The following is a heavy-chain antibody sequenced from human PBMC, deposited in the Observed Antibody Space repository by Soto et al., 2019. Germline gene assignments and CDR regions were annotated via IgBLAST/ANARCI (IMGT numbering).Heavy chain of an antibody. J-gene: IGHJ4*02. V-gene: IGHV4-39*01. CDR1: GGSISSSSYY. D-gene: IGHD3-22*01. CDR3: ARAYYDSSGYYFDY. Sequence: SETLSLTCTVSGGSISSSSYYWGWIRQPPGKGLEWIGSIYYSGSTYYNPSLKSRVTISVDTSKNQFSLKLSSVTAADTAVYYCARAYYDSSGYYFDYWGQGTLVTVSS. CDR2: IYYSGST.